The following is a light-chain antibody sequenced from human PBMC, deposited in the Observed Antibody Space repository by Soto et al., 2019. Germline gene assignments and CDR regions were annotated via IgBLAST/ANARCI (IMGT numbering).Light chain of an antibody. CDR2: GAS. J-gene: IGKJ4*01. V-gene: IGKV3-15*01. CDR3: QQYNDWPLT. CDR1: QSISSN. Sequence: EIVMTQSPVTLSVSPGERATISCRASQSISSNLAWYQQRPGQAPRLLIYGASTRATGIPARFSGSGSRTEFTLTISSLQSEDLAVYYCQQYNDWPLTFGGGTKVDIK.